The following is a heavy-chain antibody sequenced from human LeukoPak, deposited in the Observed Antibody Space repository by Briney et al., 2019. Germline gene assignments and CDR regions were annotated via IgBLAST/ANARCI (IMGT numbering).Heavy chain of an antibody. D-gene: IGHD3-22*01. Sequence: HGESLKISCKGSGYSFTSYWIGWVRQMPGKGLEWMGIIYPGDSDTRYSPSFQGQVTISADKSISTAYLQWSSLKASDTAVYYCARLQGDYYDSSAEGYFQHWGQGTLVTVSS. CDR1: GYSFTSYW. CDR3: ARLQGDYYDSSAEGYFQH. J-gene: IGHJ1*01. CDR2: IYPGDSDT. V-gene: IGHV5-51*01.